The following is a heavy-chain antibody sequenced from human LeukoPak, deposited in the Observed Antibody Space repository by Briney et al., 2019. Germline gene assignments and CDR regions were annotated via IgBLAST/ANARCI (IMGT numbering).Heavy chain of an antibody. D-gene: IGHD2-15*01. CDR2: INPNSGGT. CDR1: GYTFTGYY. CDR3: ARVEIDCSGGSCYSGSLGMDV. J-gene: IGHJ6*02. Sequence: EASVKVSCKASGYTFTGYYMHWVRQAPGQGLEWMGWINPNSGGTNYAQKFQGWVTMTRDTSISTAYMELSRLRSDDTAVYYCARVEIDCSGGSCYSGSLGMDVWGQGTTVTVSS. V-gene: IGHV1-2*04.